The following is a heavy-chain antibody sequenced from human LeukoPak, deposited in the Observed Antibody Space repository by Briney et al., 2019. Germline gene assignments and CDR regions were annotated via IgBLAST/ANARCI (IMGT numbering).Heavy chain of an antibody. CDR2: IYHSGST. CDR1: GYSISSGYY. V-gene: IGHV4-38-2*02. J-gene: IGHJ4*02. D-gene: IGHD6-13*01. CDR3: ARVTGYVMEDYFDY. Sequence: SETLSLTCTVSGYSISSGYYWGWIRQPPGKGLEWIGSIYHSGSTYYNPSLKSRVTISVDTSKNQFSLKLSSVTAADTAVYYCARVTGYVMEDYFDYWGQGTLVTVSS.